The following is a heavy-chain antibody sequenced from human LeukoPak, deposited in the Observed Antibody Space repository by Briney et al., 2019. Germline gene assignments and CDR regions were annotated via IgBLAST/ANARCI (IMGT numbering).Heavy chain of an antibody. D-gene: IGHD6-6*01. CDR3: ARLDEYSSSSRYYGMDV. Sequence: ASVKVSCKASGYTFTNYYMHWVRQAPGQGLEWVGLINPSGGSTSYPQKFQGRVTMTSDTSTSTVYMELSSLRSEDTAVYYCARLDEYSSSSRYYGMDVWGQGTTVTVSS. CDR2: INPSGGST. J-gene: IGHJ6*02. CDR1: GYTFTNYY. V-gene: IGHV1-46*01.